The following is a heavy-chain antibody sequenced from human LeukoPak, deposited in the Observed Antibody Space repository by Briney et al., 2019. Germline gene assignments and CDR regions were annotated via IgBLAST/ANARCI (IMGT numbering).Heavy chain of an antibody. D-gene: IGHD3-22*01. CDR3: ASSVATYYYDSSGYPPLDAFDI. CDR2: IYHSGGT. CDR1: GGSISSGGYS. V-gene: IGHV4-30-2*01. J-gene: IGHJ3*02. Sequence: SQTLSLTCAVSGGSISSGGYSWSWIRQPPGKGLEWIGYIYHSGGTYYNPSLKSRVTISVDRSKNQFSLKLSSVTAADTAVYYCASSVATYYYDSSGYPPLDAFDIWGQGTMVTVSS.